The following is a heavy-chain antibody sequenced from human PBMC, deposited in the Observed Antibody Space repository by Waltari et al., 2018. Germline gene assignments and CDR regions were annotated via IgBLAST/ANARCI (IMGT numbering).Heavy chain of an antibody. Sequence: EVQLLESGGGLVQPGGSLRLSCAASGFTFSSYAMSWVRQAPGKGLEWVSAISGSGGRTYYAEAGKGRFTITRDNSKNTVYLQMNSRRAEETAVYYCAKDSYSGSRVSWFDPWGQGTLVTVSS. J-gene: IGHJ5*02. CDR1: GFTFSSYA. CDR2: ISGSGGRT. V-gene: IGHV3-23*01. D-gene: IGHD1-26*01. CDR3: AKDSYSGSRVSWFDP.